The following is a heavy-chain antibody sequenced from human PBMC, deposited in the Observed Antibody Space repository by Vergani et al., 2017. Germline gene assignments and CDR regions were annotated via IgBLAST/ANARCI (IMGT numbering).Heavy chain of an antibody. CDR2: INPIDSKI. V-gene: IGHV5-51*01. CDR1: ESSFISNE. Sequence: EVQLVQSGAEVKKPGESVKISCKYSESSFISNEIAWVRQMSGKGLQWMGNINPIDSKIAYSPSFQGQAIMSLDKSITTAYLQWRSLKASDTAIYYCTRHXPCGDGACLHFDHWCQGTQVTVSS. D-gene: IGHD2-21*01. J-gene: IGHJ4*02. CDR3: TRHXPCGDGACLHFDH.